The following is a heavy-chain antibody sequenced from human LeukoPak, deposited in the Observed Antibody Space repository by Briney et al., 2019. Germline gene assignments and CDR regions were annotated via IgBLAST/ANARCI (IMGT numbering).Heavy chain of an antibody. V-gene: IGHV3-74*01. J-gene: IGHJ4*02. Sequence: GGSLRLSCAASGNYWMHWVRQVPGKGLVWVSHINSDGSWTSYADSVKGRFTIPKDKAKNTVYLQMNSLRAEDTAVYYCVSFYETYWGRGTLVTVSS. CDR2: INSDGSWT. D-gene: IGHD2/OR15-2a*01. CDR3: VSFYETY. CDR1: GNYW.